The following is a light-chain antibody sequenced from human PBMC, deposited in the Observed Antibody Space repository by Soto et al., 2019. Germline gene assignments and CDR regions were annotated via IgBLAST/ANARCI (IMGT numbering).Light chain of an antibody. CDR2: EVS. J-gene: IGLJ1*01. Sequence: QSVLTQPASVSGSPGQSITISCTGTSTDIGSHNYVSWYQHHPGKAPKVMIYEVSNRPSGVSNRFSGSKSGNTASLTISGPQPEDEAEYDGRSSTVNSVTTYVFGTGTKVTV. CDR1: STDIGSHNY. CDR3: RSSTVNSVTTYV. V-gene: IGLV2-14*01.